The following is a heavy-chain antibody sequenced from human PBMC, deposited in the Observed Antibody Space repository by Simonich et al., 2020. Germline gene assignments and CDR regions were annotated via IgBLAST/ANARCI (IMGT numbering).Heavy chain of an antibody. J-gene: IGHJ5*02. Sequence: GFTFSNAWVSWVRQAPGKGLEWVGRNKSKTDGGTTDYAAPVKGRFTISRDDSKNTLYLQMNSLKTEDTAVYYCTTVWLGNWFDPWGQGTLVTVSS. CDR2: NKSKTDGGTT. V-gene: IGHV3-15*01. D-gene: IGHD6-19*01. CDR1: GFTFSNAW. CDR3: TTVWLGNWFDP.